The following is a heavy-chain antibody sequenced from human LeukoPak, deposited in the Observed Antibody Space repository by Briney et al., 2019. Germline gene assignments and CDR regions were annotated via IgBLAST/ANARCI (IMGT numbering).Heavy chain of an antibody. Sequence: GASVKVSCKASGYTFTSYDINWVRQATGQGLEWMGRINPNSGGTNYAQKFQGRVTMTRDTSISTAYMELSRLRSDDTAVYYCARGPPSNYDFWSGHPYYFDYWGQGTLVTVSS. J-gene: IGHJ4*02. D-gene: IGHD3-3*01. CDR3: ARGPPSNYDFWSGHPYYFDY. V-gene: IGHV1-2*06. CDR1: GYTFTSYD. CDR2: INPNSGGT.